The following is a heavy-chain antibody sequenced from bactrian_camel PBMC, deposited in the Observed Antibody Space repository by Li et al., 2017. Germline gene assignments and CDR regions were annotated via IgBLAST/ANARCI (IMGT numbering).Heavy chain of an antibody. CDR1: GYIFGRCG. V-gene: IGHV3S55*01. J-gene: IGHJ4*01. CDR3: AAAPTAVCFVHFILPGDFDY. Sequence: HVQLVESGGGSVQAGGSLKLSCAGSGYIFGRCGMGWYRQAQGKECELVSTIGSDGSVYYADVVKGRFTIYLDNAKNTVYLQMNSLKPEDAAVYYCAAAPTAVCFVHFILPGDFDYWGQGTQVTVS. D-gene: IGHD3*01. CDR2: IGSDGSV.